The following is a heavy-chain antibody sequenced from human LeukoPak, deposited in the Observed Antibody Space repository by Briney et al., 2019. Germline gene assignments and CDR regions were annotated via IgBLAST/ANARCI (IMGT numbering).Heavy chain of an antibody. J-gene: IGHJ3*02. D-gene: IGHD1-26*01. CDR2: IIPIFGTA. CDR1: GATFRSYS. CDR3: ARGRGIVGATYAFDI. V-gene: IGHV1-69*01. Sequence: ASVKVSCKASGATFRSYSISWVRQAPGQGLEWMGGIIPIFGTANYAQKFQGRVTITADESTSTAYMELSSLRSEDTAVYYCARGRGIVGATYAFDIWGQGTMVTVSS.